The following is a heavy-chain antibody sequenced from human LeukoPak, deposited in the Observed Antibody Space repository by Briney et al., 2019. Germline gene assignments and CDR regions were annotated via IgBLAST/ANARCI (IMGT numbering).Heavy chain of an antibody. V-gene: IGHV3-30*03. J-gene: IGHJ4*02. CDR3: ARILSTGYSSSWYGEPFDY. CDR2: ISYDGSNK. CDR1: GFTFSSYG. Sequence: GGSLRLSCAASGFTFSSYGMHWVRQAPGKGLEWVAVISYDGSNKYYADSVKGRFTISRDNSKNTLYLQMNSLRAEDTAVYYCARILSTGYSSSWYGEPFDYWGQGTLVTVSS. D-gene: IGHD6-13*01.